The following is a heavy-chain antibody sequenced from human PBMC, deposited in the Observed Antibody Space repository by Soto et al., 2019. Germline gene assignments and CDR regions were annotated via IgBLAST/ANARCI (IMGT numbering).Heavy chain of an antibody. V-gene: IGHV3-64*01. CDR3: ARGGRGYEFDY. CDR2: ISSNGGST. D-gene: IGHD5-12*01. Sequence: EVPLVESGGGLVQPGGSLRLSCAASGFTFSSYAMHWVRQAPGKGLEYVSAISSNGGSTDYANSVKGRFTISRDNSKNTLYLQMRSLRAEDMAVYYCARGGRGYEFDYWGQGTLVTVSS. CDR1: GFTFSSYA. J-gene: IGHJ4*02.